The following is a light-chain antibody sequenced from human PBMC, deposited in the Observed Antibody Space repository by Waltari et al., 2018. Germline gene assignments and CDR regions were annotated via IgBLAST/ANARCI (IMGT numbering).Light chain of an antibody. CDR3: QQSYISLT. Sequence: QSPSSLSASVGDRVTITCRASQSISNYLSWYQQKPGKAPNLLIYAASSFQSGVPSRFSGSGSGTDFTLTISSLQPEDFATYYCQQSYISLTFGQGTKVEIK. V-gene: IGKV1-39*01. CDR2: AAS. J-gene: IGKJ1*01. CDR1: QSISNY.